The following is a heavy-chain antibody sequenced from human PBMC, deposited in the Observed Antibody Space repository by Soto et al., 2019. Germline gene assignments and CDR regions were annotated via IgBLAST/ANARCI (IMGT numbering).Heavy chain of an antibody. Sequence: GGSLRLSCAASGFPFSSYVMSWGRQAPGKGLEWVSGITGGGSNTFYADSVKGRFTISRDNSKNTLFLQINSLGAEDTAVYYCAKDSNKYSSSLRGRYFDYWGQGIGVTVSS. CDR3: AKDSNKYSSSLRGRYFDY. CDR1: GFPFSSYV. V-gene: IGHV3-23*01. CDR2: ITGGGSNT. D-gene: IGHD4-4*01. J-gene: IGHJ4*02.